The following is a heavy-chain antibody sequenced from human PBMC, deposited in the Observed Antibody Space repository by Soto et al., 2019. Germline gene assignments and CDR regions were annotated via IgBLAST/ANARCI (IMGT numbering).Heavy chain of an antibody. CDR2: ISSYGSDT. V-gene: IGHV3-74*01. J-gene: IGHJ6*02. D-gene: IGHD3-16*01. CDR3: ASNYAYADGYYWYGIDV. Sequence: EVQLVESGGGLVLPGGSLRLSCAASGFTFSRYWMHWVRQAPGKGLVWVSRISSYGSDTHYADSVKGRFTISRDNAKNTVYLQMNSVGAADTAVYYCASNYAYADGYYWYGIDVGGQGTTVPVSS. CDR1: GFTFSRYW.